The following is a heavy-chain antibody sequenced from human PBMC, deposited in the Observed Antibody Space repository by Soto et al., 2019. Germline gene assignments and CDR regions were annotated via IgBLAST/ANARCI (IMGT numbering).Heavy chain of an antibody. CDR1: GAIFIGYC. V-gene: IGHV3-15*01. CDR3: TTDQWFGELLYDY. Sequence: GGSMRLSSVVPGAIFIGYCMHWVRKAPGKGLEWVAVIWHDGGTTDYAAPMKGRFTISRDDSKNTLYLQMNSLKTEDTAVYYCTTDQWFGELLYDYWGQGTLVTVSS. J-gene: IGHJ4*02. CDR2: IWHDGGTT. D-gene: IGHD3-10*01.